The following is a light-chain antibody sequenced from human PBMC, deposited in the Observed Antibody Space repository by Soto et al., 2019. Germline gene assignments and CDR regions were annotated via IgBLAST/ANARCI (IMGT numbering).Light chain of an antibody. J-gene: IGLJ1*01. Sequence: LTQPASVSGSPGQSITVSCTGSTSDVGRYKSVSWYQHHPGTAPKLLIYDVSKRPSGVSSRFSGSRSGNTASLTISGLQTEDEADYYCSSFTSSTTYVFGTGTKVTVL. V-gene: IGLV2-14*03. CDR1: TSDVGRYKS. CDR2: DVS. CDR3: SSFTSSTTYV.